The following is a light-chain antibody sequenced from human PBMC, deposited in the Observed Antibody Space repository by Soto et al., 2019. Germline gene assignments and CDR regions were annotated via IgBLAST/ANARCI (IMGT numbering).Light chain of an antibody. Sequence: EIVLTQSLGTLSLSQGERATLSFRASQSVSSSYLAWYQQKPGQAPRLLIYDTSTRAPGISARFSGSGSGTEFTLTISSLQSEDFAVYYCQEYIQWPPGMFGPGTKVDIK. CDR3: QEYIQWPPGM. J-gene: IGKJ1*01. CDR2: DTS. V-gene: IGKV3-15*01. CDR1: QSVSSSY.